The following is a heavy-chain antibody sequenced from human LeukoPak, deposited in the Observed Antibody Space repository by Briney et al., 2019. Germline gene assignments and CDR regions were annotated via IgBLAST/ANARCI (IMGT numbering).Heavy chain of an antibody. D-gene: IGHD3-9*01. CDR2: IYYTGST. CDR1: GGSISNYY. Sequence: SETLSLSCTVSGGSISNYYWGWIRQPPVKGLEWIGYIYYTGSTNYNPSLKSGVSISVDTSKIQFSLKLSSVTAADTAVYYCARSKDILTGYCFDYWGQGTLVTVSS. V-gene: IGHV4-59*01. CDR3: ARSKDILTGYCFDY. J-gene: IGHJ4*02.